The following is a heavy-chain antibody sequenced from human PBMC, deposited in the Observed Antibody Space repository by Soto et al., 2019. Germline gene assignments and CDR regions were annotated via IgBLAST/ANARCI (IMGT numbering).Heavy chain of an antibody. D-gene: IGHD3-16*01. CDR3: ARADRDYAYASNG. CDR2: LYSGGRI. V-gene: IGHV3-53*01. CDR1: GFTVSDNY. Sequence: GGSLRLSCAASGFTVSDNYITWVRQAPGKGLEWVSLLYSGGRIYYADSVKGRFTISRDTSKNTLYLQMNSLRTEDTAVYYCARADRDYAYASNGRGQGTTVTVAS. J-gene: IGHJ6*02.